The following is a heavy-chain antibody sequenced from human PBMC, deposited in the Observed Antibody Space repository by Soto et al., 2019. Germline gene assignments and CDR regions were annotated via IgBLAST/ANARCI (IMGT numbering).Heavy chain of an antibody. CDR1: GFTFSSYW. CDR3: ARVKIVLMVSYGMDV. D-gene: IGHD2-8*01. V-gene: IGHV3-7*03. Sequence: EVQLVESGGGLVQPGGSLRLSCAASGFTFSSYWMSWVRQAPGKGLEWVANIKQDGSEKYYVDSVKGRFTISGDNAKNSLYLQMNSLRAEDTAVYYCARVKIVLMVSYGMDVWGQGTTVTVSS. CDR2: IKQDGSEK. J-gene: IGHJ6*02.